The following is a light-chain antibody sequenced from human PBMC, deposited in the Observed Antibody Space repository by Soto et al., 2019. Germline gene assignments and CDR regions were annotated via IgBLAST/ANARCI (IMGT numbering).Light chain of an antibody. J-gene: IGKJ4*01. CDR2: DAS. CDR3: QQRNILPLT. Sequence: EIVLTQSPATLSLSPGERATLSCRASQSVFRSLAWYQQKPGQAPRLLISDASNRATGVPAMFSGSGSWTDFTPTISSLAPDDFAVYYCQQRNILPLTFGGGTKVEIK. CDR1: QSVFRS. V-gene: IGKV3-11*01.